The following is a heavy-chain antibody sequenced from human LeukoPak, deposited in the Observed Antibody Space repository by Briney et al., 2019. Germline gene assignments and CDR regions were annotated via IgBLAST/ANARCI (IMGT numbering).Heavy chain of an antibody. CDR2: INAGNGNT. V-gene: IGHV1-3*01. CDR1: GYDFTSYA. Sequence: VASVKVSCKASGYDFTSYAMHWVRQAPGQRLEWMGWINAGNGNTKYSQEFQDRVTVTRDTSTSTAYMELSSLRSEDTAVYYCAKDEKGYYHDTSGYPDAFDIWGQGTMVTVSS. D-gene: IGHD3-22*01. J-gene: IGHJ3*02. CDR3: AKDEKGYYHDTSGYPDAFDI.